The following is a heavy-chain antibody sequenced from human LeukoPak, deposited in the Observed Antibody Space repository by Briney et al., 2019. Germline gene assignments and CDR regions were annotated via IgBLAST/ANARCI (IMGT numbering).Heavy chain of an antibody. CDR3: ARGWRHDY. V-gene: IGHV4-59*01. Sequence: SETLSLTCTVSGGSISSYYWSWIRQPPGKGLEWIGYIYYSGSTNYNPSLKSRVTISVDTSKNQFSLKLSSVTAADTAVYYCARGWRHDYWGQGTLATVSS. D-gene: IGHD2-15*01. CDR2: IYYSGST. J-gene: IGHJ4*02. CDR1: GGSISSYY.